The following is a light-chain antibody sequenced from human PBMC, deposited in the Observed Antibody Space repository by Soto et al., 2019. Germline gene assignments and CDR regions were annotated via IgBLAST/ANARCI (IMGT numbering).Light chain of an antibody. Sequence: DIQMAQSPPSVSASVGDRVIITCRASQSINSYLSWYQQKLGKAPSLLIYGASKLQGGVPSRFGGSGSGTNFTLTIVNFQSEDFATYYCQQSFSTPPTFGLGTKV. J-gene: IGKJ1*01. CDR3: QQSFSTPPT. CDR1: QSINSY. CDR2: GAS. V-gene: IGKV1-39*01.